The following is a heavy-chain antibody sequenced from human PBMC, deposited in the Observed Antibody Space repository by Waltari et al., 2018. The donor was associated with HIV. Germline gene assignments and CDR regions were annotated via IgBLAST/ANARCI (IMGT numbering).Heavy chain of an antibody. V-gene: IGHV1-18*01. D-gene: IGHD6-6*01. CDR1: AYTFTSYG. CDR3: ARDLDSTSSAGGYYFDY. CDR2: ISPYNGNT. Sequence: QLQLVQSGDEVTKPGPSVKVSCKTFAYTFTSYGISWGRQAPGQGLEWMGGISPYNGNTNYAQKIQGRVTMTTDTSTSTAYMELTSLRSDDTAIYYCARDLDSTSSAGGYYFDYWGQGTLVTVSS. J-gene: IGHJ4*02.